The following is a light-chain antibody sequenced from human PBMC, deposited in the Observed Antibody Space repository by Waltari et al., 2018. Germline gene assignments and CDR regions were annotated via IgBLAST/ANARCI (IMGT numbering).Light chain of an antibody. V-gene: IGKV3-20*01. CDR2: DAS. J-gene: IGKJ1*01. Sequence: EIVLTQSPGTLSLSPGERATISCRARQSVSRTLAWYQQKPGQAPRLLVYDASIRATGIPDRFSGSGSGTYFSLTISRLEPEDFAVYYCQKYGTRPATFGQGTKVEIK. CDR3: QKYGTRPAT. CDR1: QSVSRT.